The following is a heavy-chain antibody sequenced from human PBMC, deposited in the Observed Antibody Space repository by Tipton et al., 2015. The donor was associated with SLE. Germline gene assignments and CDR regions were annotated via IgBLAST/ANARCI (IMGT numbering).Heavy chain of an antibody. V-gene: IGHV4-4*08. Sequence: TLSLTCTVSGGSISSYYWSWIRQPPGKGLEWIGYMYTSGSTNYNPSLKSRVTISVDTSKNQFSLKLSSVTAADTAVYYCARRPYVSSGYFFDYWGQGTLVTVSS. CDR2: MYTSGST. CDR3: ARRPYVSSGYFFDY. D-gene: IGHD3-22*01. J-gene: IGHJ4*02. CDR1: GGSISSYY.